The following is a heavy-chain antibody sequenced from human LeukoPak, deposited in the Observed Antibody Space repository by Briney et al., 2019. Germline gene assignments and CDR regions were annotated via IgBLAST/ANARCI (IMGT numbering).Heavy chain of an antibody. CDR3: ARAQSRPPWGGPDY. V-gene: IGHV1-2*02. CDR2: INPNSGGT. J-gene: IGHJ4*02. D-gene: IGHD3-10*01. Sequence: ASVTVSCKASGYTFTGYYMHWVRQAPGQGLEWMGWINPNSGGTNYAQKFQGRVTMTRDTSISTAYMELSRLRSDDTAVYYCARAQSRPPWGGPDYWGQGTLVTVSS. CDR1: GYTFTGYY.